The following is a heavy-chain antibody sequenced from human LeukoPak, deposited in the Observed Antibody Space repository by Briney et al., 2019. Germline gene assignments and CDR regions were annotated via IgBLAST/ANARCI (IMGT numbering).Heavy chain of an antibody. CDR1: GFTFSSYS. J-gene: IGHJ4*02. Sequence: PGGSLRLSCAASGFTFSSYSMNWVRQAPGKGLEWVSSISNSSSYIYYADSVKGRFTISRDNAKNSLYLQMNSLRAEDTSVYYCARDTMTGYPYLDYWGQGTLVTVPS. V-gene: IGHV3-21*01. D-gene: IGHD3-9*01. CDR2: ISNSSSYI. CDR3: ARDTMTGYPYLDY.